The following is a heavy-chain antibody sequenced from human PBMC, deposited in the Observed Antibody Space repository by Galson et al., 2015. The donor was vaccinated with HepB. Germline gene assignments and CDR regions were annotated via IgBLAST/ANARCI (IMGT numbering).Heavy chain of an antibody. CDR2: INSYGDSA. CDR3: AKDVGVAGAFDY. Sequence: SLRLSCAASGFTFSSYAMNWVRRTPGKGLEYVSAINSYGDSAYYADSVKGRFTISRDNSKNTLYLQMNSLRAEDTAVYYCAKDVGVAGAFDYWGQGTLVTVSS. V-gene: IGHV3-64*04. J-gene: IGHJ4*02. CDR1: GFTFSSYA. D-gene: IGHD1-26*01.